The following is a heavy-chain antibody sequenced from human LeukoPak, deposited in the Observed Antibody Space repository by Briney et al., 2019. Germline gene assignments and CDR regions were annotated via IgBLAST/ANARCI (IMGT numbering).Heavy chain of an antibody. CDR1: GGSISSYY. CDR3: ARVGRTGSGSYYSYFDY. V-gene: IGHV4-4*07. Sequence: ASETLSLTCTVSGGSISSYYWSWIRQPAGKGLEWIGRIYTSGSTNYNPSLKSRVTMSVDTSKSQFSLKLSSVTAADTAVYYCARVGRTGSGSYYSYFDYWGQGTLVTVSS. D-gene: IGHD3-10*01. J-gene: IGHJ4*02. CDR2: IYTSGST.